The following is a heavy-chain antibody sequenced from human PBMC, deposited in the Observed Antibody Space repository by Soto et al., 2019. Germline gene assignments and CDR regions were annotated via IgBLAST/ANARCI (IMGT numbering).Heavy chain of an antibody. V-gene: IGHV1-8*01. Sequence: GASVKVSCKASGYTFTSYDINWVRQATGQGREYLGWMNPNSGNTAYVQKFQGRGTMTWDTSITTAYMDLSSLRSEDTAVYFCARGIKYGAYSRWFDPWG. J-gene: IGHJ5*02. D-gene: IGHD4-17*01. CDR3: ARGIKYGAYSRWFDP. CDR1: GYTFTSYD. CDR2: MNPNSGNT.